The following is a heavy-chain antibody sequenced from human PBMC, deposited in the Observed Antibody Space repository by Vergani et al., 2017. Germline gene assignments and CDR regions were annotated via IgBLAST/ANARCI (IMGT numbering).Heavy chain of an antibody. D-gene: IGHD2-15*01. Sequence: QVQLVQSGAEVKKPGASVKVSCKASGYTFTSYDINWVRQATGQGLEWMGWMNPNSGNTGYAQKFQGRVTMTRNTSISTAYMELSSLRSEDTAVYYCARDQLQGLGYCSGGSCYPGDYWGQGTLVTVSS. CDR3: ARDQLQGLGYCSGGSCYPGDY. J-gene: IGHJ4*02. CDR2: MNPNSGNT. CDR1: GYTFTSYD. V-gene: IGHV1-8*01.